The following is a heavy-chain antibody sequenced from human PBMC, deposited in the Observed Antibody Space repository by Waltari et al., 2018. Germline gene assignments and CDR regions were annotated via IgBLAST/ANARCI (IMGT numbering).Heavy chain of an antibody. V-gene: IGHV1-3*04. Sequence: QVQVVQSGAEVKKPGASVKISCKASGYAFTTYSMHWVRQAPGQRLGGMGWNNNANDNTKCTPKFQGRVTITRNTSASTAYMELSGLTSEDTAVYYCARDGVPAARSLAAFDIWGQGTIVTVSS. CDR1: GYAFTTYS. J-gene: IGHJ3*02. D-gene: IGHD2-2*01. CDR2: NNNANDNT. CDR3: ARDGVPAARSLAAFDI.